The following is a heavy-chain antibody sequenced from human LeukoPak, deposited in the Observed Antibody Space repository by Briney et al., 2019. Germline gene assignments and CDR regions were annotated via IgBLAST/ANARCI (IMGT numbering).Heavy chain of an antibody. CDR2: IYSDNT. CDR3: ARGVIAARSRPYYFDY. V-gene: IGHV3-53*01. D-gene: IGHD6-6*01. J-gene: IGHJ4*02. CDR1: GFTVSSNS. Sequence: GGSLRLSCTVSGFTVSSNSMSWVRQAPGKGLEWVSFIYSDNTHYSDSVKGRFTISRDNAKNSLYLQMNSLRAEDTAVYYCARGVIAARSRPYYFDYWGQGTLVTVSS.